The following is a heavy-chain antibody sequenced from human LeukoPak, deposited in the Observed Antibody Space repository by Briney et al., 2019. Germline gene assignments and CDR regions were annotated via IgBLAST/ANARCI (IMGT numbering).Heavy chain of an antibody. D-gene: IGHD3-3*01. CDR3: ASGYDFWSGYPPAQYSMDV. V-gene: IGHV3-30-3*01. CDR1: GFIFSGYA. J-gene: IGHJ6*02. CDR2: ISYDGSNE. Sequence: PGGSLRLSCAASGAASGFIFSGYAMHWVRQAPGKGLEWVAIISYDGSNEYYAGSVRGRFIIPRDNSRDTIYLQMSGLRVEDTAVYYCASGYDFWSGYPPAQYSMDVWGQGTTVTVSS.